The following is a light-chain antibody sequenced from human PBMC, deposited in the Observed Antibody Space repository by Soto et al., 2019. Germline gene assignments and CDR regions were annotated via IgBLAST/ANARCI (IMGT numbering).Light chain of an antibody. Sequence: DIQMTQSPSSLSASVGDRATIKCRASQSISTFLNWYQQKPGKAPNLLIYDASRLQSGVPSRFSGSGGGTDFTLSISSVQPEDFATYFCQQSYMDPITFGQGTRLEI. CDR3: QQSYMDPIT. V-gene: IGKV1-39*01. CDR1: QSISTF. CDR2: DAS. J-gene: IGKJ5*01.